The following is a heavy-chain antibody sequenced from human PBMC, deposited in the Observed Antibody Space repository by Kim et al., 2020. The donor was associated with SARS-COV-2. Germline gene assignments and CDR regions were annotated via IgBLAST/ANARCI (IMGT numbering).Heavy chain of an antibody. J-gene: IGHJ4*02. CDR1: GGSISAYY. CDR3: SRGMSGSFYYFDY. D-gene: IGHD6-13*01. Sequence: SETLSLTCTVSGGSISAYYWSWIRQPPGKGLEWIAYISYSGSTNYNPSLKGRVTIPVDTSKNQFSLRLSSVTAADTAVYYCSRGMSGSFYYFDYWGQGTLVTVSS. V-gene: IGHV4-59*01. CDR2: ISYSGST.